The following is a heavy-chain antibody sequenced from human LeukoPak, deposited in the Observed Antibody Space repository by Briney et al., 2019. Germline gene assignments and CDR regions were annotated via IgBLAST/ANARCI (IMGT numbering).Heavy chain of an antibody. Sequence: GASVKVSCKASGYTFTSYDINWVRQATGQGLEWMGWMNPNSGNTGYAQKFQGRVTTTRNTSISTAYMELSSLRSEDTAVYYCARRVRGDIVVVPAAMGGDYYYYYMDVWGKGTTVTVSS. CDR3: ARRVRGDIVVVPAAMGGDYYYYYMDV. D-gene: IGHD2-2*01. J-gene: IGHJ6*03. V-gene: IGHV1-8*03. CDR1: GYTFTSYD. CDR2: MNPNSGNT.